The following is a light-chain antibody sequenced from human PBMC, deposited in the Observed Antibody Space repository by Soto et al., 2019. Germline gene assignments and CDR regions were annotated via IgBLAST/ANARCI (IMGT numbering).Light chain of an antibody. CDR2: GAS. CDR3: HQYNNWPPWT. Sequence: EIVLTQSPGTLSLSPGERATLSCRASQSVSSNLAWYQQKPGQAPRLLIYGASTRATGIPARFSGSGSGTEFTLTISSLQSEDYAVYYCHQYNNWPPWTFGQGTRLEIK. J-gene: IGKJ5*01. V-gene: IGKV3-15*01. CDR1: QSVSSN.